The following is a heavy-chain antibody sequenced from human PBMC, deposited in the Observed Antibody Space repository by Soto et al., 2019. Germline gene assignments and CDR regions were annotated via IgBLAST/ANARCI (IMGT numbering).Heavy chain of an antibody. Sequence: GGSLRLSCAASVFTFSSYAMSWVRQAPGKGLEWVSAISGSGGSTYYADSVKGRFTISRDNSKNTLYLQMNSLRAEDTAVYYCAKDELPSMIVVVITPYWGQGTLVTVSS. J-gene: IGHJ4*02. CDR1: VFTFSSYA. CDR3: AKDELPSMIVVVITPY. V-gene: IGHV3-23*01. D-gene: IGHD3-22*01. CDR2: ISGSGGST.